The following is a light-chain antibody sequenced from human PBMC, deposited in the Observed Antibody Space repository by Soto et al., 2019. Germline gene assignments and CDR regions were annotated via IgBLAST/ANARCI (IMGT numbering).Light chain of an antibody. CDR1: SSDVGGHNY. CDR3: SSWTSRTTQV. J-gene: IGLJ3*02. CDR2: EVD. V-gene: IGLV2-14*01. Sequence: QSALTQPASVSGSPGQSITISCTGTSSDVGGHNYVSWYQQHPGKAPKLMIYEVDSRPSGVSNRFSGSKSGNTASLTISGLRAEDEADYYCSSWTSRTTQVLGGGTQLTVL.